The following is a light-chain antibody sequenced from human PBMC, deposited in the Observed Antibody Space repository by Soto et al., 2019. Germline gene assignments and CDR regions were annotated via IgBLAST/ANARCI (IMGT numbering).Light chain of an antibody. Sequence: QSALTQPASVSGSPGQSITISCTGTSSDVGSYYLVSWYQQHPGKAPTLIIYEGTKRPSGVSNRFSASKSGNTASLTISGLQAEDESDYYFCSYTGVNTVIFGGGTKVTVL. CDR2: EGT. V-gene: IGLV2-23*01. J-gene: IGLJ2*01. CDR3: CSYTGVNTVI. CDR1: SSDVGSYYL.